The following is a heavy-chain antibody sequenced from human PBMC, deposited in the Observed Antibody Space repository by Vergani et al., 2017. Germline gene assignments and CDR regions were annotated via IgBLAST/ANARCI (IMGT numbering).Heavy chain of an antibody. V-gene: IGHV4-34*01. CDR3: ARVNTKTNGHLYYYYYMDV. Sequence: QVQLQQWGGGLLKPSETLSLTCVVNGGSFTSYHWTWIRQSPGEGLEWVGDIDHTGRPEYNPSLMSRLTMSVDKSRNKFSLTLNSVTATETSIYFCARVNTKTNGHLYYYYYMDVWGQGTAVTVS. J-gene: IGHJ6*03. CDR2: IDHTGRP. CDR1: GGSFTSYH. D-gene: IGHD2-8*01.